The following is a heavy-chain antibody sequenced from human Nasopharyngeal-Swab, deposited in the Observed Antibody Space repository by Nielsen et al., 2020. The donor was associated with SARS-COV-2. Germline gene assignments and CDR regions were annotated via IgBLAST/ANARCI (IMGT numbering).Heavy chain of an antibody. CDR1: GYTFTGYY. CDR2: INPNSGGT. V-gene: IGHV1-2*02. CDR3: ARSTVVTPPFDY. J-gene: IGHJ4*02. Sequence: ASVKVSCKASGYTFTGYYMHWVRQAPGQGLEWMGWINPNSGGTNYAQKFQGRVTMTRDTSISTAYMELSRLRSDDTAVYYCARSTVVTPPFDYWGQGTLVTVSS. D-gene: IGHD4-23*01.